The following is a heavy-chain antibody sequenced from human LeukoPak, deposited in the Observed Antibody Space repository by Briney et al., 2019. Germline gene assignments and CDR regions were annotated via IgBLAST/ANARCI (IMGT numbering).Heavy chain of an antibody. CDR3: ARHGRVADFEN. CDR2: IYTSGST. D-gene: IGHD1-26*01. J-gene: IGHJ4*02. V-gene: IGHV4-4*09. Sequence: PSETLSLTCTVSGGSISSYYWSWIRQPPGKGLEWIGYIYTSGSTNYNPSLKSRVTISVDTSKNQISLKLSSVTAADTAVYYCARHGRVADFENWGQGTLVTVSS. CDR1: GGSISSYY.